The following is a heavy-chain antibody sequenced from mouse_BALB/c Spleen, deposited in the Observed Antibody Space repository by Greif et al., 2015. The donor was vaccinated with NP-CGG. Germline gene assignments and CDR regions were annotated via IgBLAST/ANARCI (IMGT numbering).Heavy chain of an antibody. CDR1: GYAFTNYL. CDR3: ARDYYGSSSYYAMDY. J-gene: IGHJ4*01. CDR2: INPGGGGT. Sequence: QVQLQQSGAELVRPGTSVKVSCKASGYAFTNYLIEWVKQRPGQGPEWIGVINPGGGGTNYNEKFKGKATLTADKSSSTAYMQLSSLTSDDSAVYFCARDYYGSSSYYAMDYWGQGTSVTVSS. V-gene: IGHV1-54*01. D-gene: IGHD1-1*01.